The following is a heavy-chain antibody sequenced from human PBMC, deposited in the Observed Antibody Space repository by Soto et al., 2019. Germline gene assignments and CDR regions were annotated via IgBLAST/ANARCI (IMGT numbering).Heavy chain of an antibody. V-gene: IGHV3-23*01. J-gene: IGHJ4*02. D-gene: IGHD6-19*01. CDR1: GFTFNSHV. Sequence: GGSLRLSCAASGFTFNSHVMSWVRQAPGKGLEWVSAISGSGASTFYADAVKGRFTISRDNSKNTVFLQMNSLRAEDTAVYYCAKGQYSSGWYFDYWGQGTLVTVSS. CDR3: AKGQYSSGWYFDY. CDR2: ISGSGAST.